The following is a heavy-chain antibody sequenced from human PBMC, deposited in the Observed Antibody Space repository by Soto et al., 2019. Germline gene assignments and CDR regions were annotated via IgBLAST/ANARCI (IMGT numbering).Heavy chain of an antibody. J-gene: IGHJ2*01. CDR1: GGSFSGYY. Sequence: PSETLSLTCAVYGGSFSGYYWSWIRQPPGKGLEWIGEINHSGSTNYNPSLKSRVTISVDTSKNQFSLKLSSVTAADTAVYYCAGGRRLLWFGELLYYWYFDLWGRGTLVTVSS. D-gene: IGHD3-10*01. V-gene: IGHV4-34*01. CDR3: AGGRRLLWFGELLYYWYFDL. CDR2: INHSGST.